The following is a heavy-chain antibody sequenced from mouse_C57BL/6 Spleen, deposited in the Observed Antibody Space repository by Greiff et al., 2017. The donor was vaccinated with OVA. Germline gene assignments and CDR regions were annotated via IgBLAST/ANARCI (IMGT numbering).Heavy chain of an antibody. Sequence: EVQLQQSGAELVRPGASVKMSCKTSGYTFTSYGITWVKQRPGQGLEWIGYIYIGSGYTEYNEKFKGKATLTSDTSSSTAYMQLSSLTSEDSAIYFCARDAMDYWGQGTSVTVAS. CDR1: GYTFTSYG. J-gene: IGHJ4*01. CDR2: IYIGSGYT. V-gene: IGHV1-58*01. CDR3: ARDAMDY.